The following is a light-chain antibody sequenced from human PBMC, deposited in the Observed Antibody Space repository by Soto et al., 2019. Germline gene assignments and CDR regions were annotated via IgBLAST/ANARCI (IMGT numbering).Light chain of an antibody. CDR1: QSIRSW. V-gene: IGKV1-5*03. CDR2: KAS. J-gene: IGKJ4*01. CDR3: QQYEAYPLT. Sequence: DIQMTQSPSTLSASVGDRVTITCRASQSIRSWLAWYQQKPGKAPELLIQKASSLQSGVPSRFSGSGSGTEFILTISSLQPDDFAPYYCQQYEAYPLTFGGGTKVEIK.